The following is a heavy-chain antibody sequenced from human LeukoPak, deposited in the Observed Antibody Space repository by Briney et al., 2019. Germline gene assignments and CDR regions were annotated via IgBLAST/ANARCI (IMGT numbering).Heavy chain of an antibody. D-gene: IGHD2-15*01. CDR1: GFSFNTYA. Sequence: PGGSLRLSCAASGFSFNTYAMSWVRQAPGKGLERVSAISNTGGGTYYADSVKGRFTISRDKSKNTLSLQMNSLRAEDTAVYYCAQQVGYCSSGSCYFTYWGQGTLVTVSS. CDR2: ISNTGGGT. J-gene: IGHJ1*01. CDR3: AQQVGYCSSGSCYFTY. V-gene: IGHV3-23*01.